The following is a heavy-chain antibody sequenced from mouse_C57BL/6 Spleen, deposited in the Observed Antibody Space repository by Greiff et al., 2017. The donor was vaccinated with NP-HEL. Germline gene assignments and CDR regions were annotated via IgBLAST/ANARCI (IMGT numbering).Heavy chain of an antibody. J-gene: IGHJ4*01. CDR2: IHPNSGST. CDR1: GYTFTSYW. CDR3: ARSPITTVVARGYAMDY. V-gene: IGHV1-64*01. D-gene: IGHD1-1*01. Sequence: VQLQQPGAELVKPGASVKLSCKASGYTFTSYWMHWVKQRPGQGLEWIGMIHPNSGSTNYNEKFKSKATLTLDKSSSTAYMQLSSLTSEDSVVYYCARSPITTVVARGYAMDYWGQGTSVTVSS.